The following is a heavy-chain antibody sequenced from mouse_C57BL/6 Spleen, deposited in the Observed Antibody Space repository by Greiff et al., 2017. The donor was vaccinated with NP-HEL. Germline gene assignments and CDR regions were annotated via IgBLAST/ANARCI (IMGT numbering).Heavy chain of an antibody. Sequence: VQLQQSGPELVKPGASVKIPCKASGYTFTDYNMDWVKQSHGKSLEWIGDINPNNGGTIYNQKFKGKATLTVDKSSSTAYMELRSLTSEDTAVYYCASYWDWSFAYWGQGTLVTVSA. CDR1: GYTFTDYN. J-gene: IGHJ3*01. CDR3: ASYWDWSFAY. V-gene: IGHV1-18*01. D-gene: IGHD4-1*01. CDR2: INPNNGGT.